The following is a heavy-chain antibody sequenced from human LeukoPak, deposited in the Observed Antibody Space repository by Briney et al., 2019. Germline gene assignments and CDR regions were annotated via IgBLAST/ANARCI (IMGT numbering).Heavy chain of an antibody. Sequence: SETLSLTCTVSGGSLSSSSYYWGWIRQPPGKGLEWIGSIYYSGSTYYNPSLKSRVTISVDTSKNQFSLKLSSVTAADTAVYYCARDQIQCSGGSCYDWFDPWGQGTLVTVSS. CDR3: ARDQIQCSGGSCYDWFDP. J-gene: IGHJ5*02. V-gene: IGHV4-39*07. CDR1: GGSLSSSSYY. D-gene: IGHD2-15*01. CDR2: IYYSGST.